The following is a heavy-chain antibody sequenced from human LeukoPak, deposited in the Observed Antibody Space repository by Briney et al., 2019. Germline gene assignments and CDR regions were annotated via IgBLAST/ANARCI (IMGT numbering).Heavy chain of an antibody. CDR3: ARLYLPYTSAWYGSAFDI. D-gene: IGHD6-13*01. CDR2: LYPGDSDT. CDR1: GYSFTSYW. V-gene: IGHV5-51*01. Sequence: GESLKISCKSSGYSFTSYWIAWVRQMPGKGLEWMGILYPGDSDTRYSPSFQGQGTISADRSITTAYLQWSSLKASDTAMYYCARLYLPYTSAWYGSAFDIWGQGTMVTVSS. J-gene: IGHJ3*02.